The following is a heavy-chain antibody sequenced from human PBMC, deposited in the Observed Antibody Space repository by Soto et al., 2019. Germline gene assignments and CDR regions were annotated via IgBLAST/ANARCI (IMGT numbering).Heavy chain of an antibody. CDR1: GGSISSYY. Sequence: PSETLSLTCTVSGGSISSYYWSWFRQPPGKGLEWIGYIYYSGSTNYNPSLKSRVTISVDTSKNQFSLKLSSVTAADTAVYYCARHGLGDIVVVPAAPRPSDDPLDVWGKGTTVTVSS. J-gene: IGHJ6*04. CDR3: ARHGLGDIVVVPAAPRPSDDPLDV. D-gene: IGHD2-2*01. V-gene: IGHV4-59*08. CDR2: IYYSGST.